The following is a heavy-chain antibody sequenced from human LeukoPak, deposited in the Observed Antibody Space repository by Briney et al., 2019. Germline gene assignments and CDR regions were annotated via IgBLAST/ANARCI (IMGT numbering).Heavy chain of an antibody. Sequence: PGGSLRLSCAASGFTFSSYAMHWVRQAPGKGLEWVAVISYDGSNKYYADSVKGRFTISRDNSKNTLYLQMNSLGAEDTAVYYCARGAGDYWGQGTLVTVSS. CDR3: ARGAGDY. CDR1: GFTFSSYA. J-gene: IGHJ4*02. D-gene: IGHD6-19*01. V-gene: IGHV3-30*04. CDR2: ISYDGSNK.